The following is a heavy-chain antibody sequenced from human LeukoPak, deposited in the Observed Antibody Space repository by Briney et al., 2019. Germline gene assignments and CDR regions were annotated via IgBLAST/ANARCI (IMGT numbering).Heavy chain of an antibody. V-gene: IGHV4-34*01. CDR1: GGSFSGYY. Sequence: SETLSLTCAVYGGSFSGYYWSWIRQPPGKGLEWIGEINHSGSTNYNPSLKSRVTISVDTSKNQFSLKLSSVTAADTAVYYCARASLRITIFGVDPPYYFDYWGQGTLVTVSS. D-gene: IGHD3-3*01. CDR2: INHSGST. J-gene: IGHJ4*02. CDR3: ARASLRITIFGVDPPYYFDY.